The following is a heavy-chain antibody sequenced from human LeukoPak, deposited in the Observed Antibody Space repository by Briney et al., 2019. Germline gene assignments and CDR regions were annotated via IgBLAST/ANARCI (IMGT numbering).Heavy chain of an antibody. V-gene: IGHV3-23*01. J-gene: IGHJ5*02. CDR1: GFTFSSYA. Sequence: GGSLRLSCAASGFTFSSYAMSWVRQAPGKGLEWVSAISGSGGSTYYADSVKGRFTISRDNSKNTLYLQMNSLRAEDTAVYYCARNVLRYFDWSPDGWFDPWGQGTLVTVSS. D-gene: IGHD3-9*01. CDR2: ISGSGGST. CDR3: ARNVLRYFDWSPDGWFDP.